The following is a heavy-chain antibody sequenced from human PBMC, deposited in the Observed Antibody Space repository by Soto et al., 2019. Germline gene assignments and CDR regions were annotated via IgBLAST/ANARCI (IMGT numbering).Heavy chain of an antibody. V-gene: IGHV4-31*03. J-gene: IGHJ5*02. CDR1: GGSISSGGYY. D-gene: IGHD2-15*01. CDR3: ARDNCSGGSCYGRFDP. CDR2: IYYSGST. Sequence: QVQLQESGPGLVKPSQTLSLTCTVSGGSISSGGYYWSWIRQHPGKGLEWIGYIYYSGSTYYNPSLKSRVTISVDTSKNQFSLKLSSVTAADTAVYYCARDNCSGGSCYGRFDPWGQGTLVTVSS.